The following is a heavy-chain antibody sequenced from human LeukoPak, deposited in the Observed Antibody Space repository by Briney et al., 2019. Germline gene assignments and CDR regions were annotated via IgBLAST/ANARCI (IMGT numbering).Heavy chain of an antibody. CDR3: ARDPFCSSSTGCYFEDWFGP. J-gene: IGHJ5*02. D-gene: IGHD2-2*01. CDR1: GFNFDDYD. CDR2: ITWNGDKT. V-gene: IGHV3-20*04. Sequence: GGSLRLSCTASGFNFDDYDMSWVRHVPGKGLEWVSGITWNGDKTGYADSVRGRFSISRDNTKKSLYLQMSSLRAEDTALYYCARDPFCSSSTGCYFEDWFGPWGPGTLVTVSS.